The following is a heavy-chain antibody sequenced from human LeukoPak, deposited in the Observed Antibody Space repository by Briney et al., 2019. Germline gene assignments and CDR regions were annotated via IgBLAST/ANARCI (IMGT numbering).Heavy chain of an antibody. CDR3: AKVLVGANLYYFDY. J-gene: IGHJ4*02. V-gene: IGHV3-30-3*01. Sequence: GGSLRLSCAASGFTFSSYAMHWVRQAPGKGLEWVAVISYDGSNKYYADSVKGRFTISRDNSKNTLYLQMNSLRAEDTAVYYCAKVLVGANLYYFDYWGQGTLVTVSS. D-gene: IGHD1-26*01. CDR1: GFTFSSYA. CDR2: ISYDGSNK.